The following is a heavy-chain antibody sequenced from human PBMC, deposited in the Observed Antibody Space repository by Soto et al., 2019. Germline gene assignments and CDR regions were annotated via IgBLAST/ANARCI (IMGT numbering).Heavy chain of an antibody. J-gene: IGHJ4*02. Sequence: PGGSLRLSCTASGFTFGDYAMSWFRQAPGKGLEWVGFIRSKAYGGTTEYAASVKGRFTISRDDSKSIAYLQMNSLKTEDTAVYYCTSFNSGIRFLEWLSVYWGQGTLVTVSS. CDR3: TSFNSGIRFLEWLSVY. CDR1: GFTFGDYA. D-gene: IGHD3-3*01. V-gene: IGHV3-49*03. CDR2: IRSKAYGGTT.